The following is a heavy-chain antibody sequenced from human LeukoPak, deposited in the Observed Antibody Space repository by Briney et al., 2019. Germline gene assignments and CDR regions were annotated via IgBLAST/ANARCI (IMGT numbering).Heavy chain of an antibody. V-gene: IGHV5-51*01. Sequence: KPGESLKISCKGSGYMFSSYWIAWVRQMPGKGLEWMGIIWPGDSDTRYSPSFQGQVTMSVDKSISTAYLQWSSLKASDTAIHYCARHLDSPNYYYYMDVWGQGTTVTVSS. CDR1: GYMFSSYW. CDR3: ARHLDSPNYYYYMDV. J-gene: IGHJ6*03. CDR2: IWPGDSDT. D-gene: IGHD3-3*01.